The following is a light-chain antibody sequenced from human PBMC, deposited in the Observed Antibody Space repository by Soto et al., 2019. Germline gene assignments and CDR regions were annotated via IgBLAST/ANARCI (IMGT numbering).Light chain of an antibody. CDR1: QSVSNNY. CDR3: QQYGSSGT. Sequence: IGLMPSTRSLSLSPGKRATLXXRASQSVSNNYLAWYQQKPGQAPRLLIYGASNRATGIPDRFSGSGSGTDFTLTISRLETEDFAVYYCQQYGSSGTFGQGTKVDI. CDR2: GAS. V-gene: IGKV3-20*01. J-gene: IGKJ1*01.